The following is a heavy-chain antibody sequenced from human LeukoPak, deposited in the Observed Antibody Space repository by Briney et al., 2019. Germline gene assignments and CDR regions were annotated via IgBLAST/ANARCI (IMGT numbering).Heavy chain of an antibody. CDR2: INPNNGGT. CDR3: ARASGGYPKYYFDY. CDR1: GYTFTGYY. Sequence: GGSVKVSCKXSGYTFTGYYMHGVRQAPRDGLEWVGGINPNNGGTNYAQKFQGRVTMTRDTSISTAYMELSRLRSDDTAVYYCARASGGYPKYYFDYWGQGTLVAVSS. J-gene: IGHJ4*02. D-gene: IGHD2-15*01. V-gene: IGHV1-2*02.